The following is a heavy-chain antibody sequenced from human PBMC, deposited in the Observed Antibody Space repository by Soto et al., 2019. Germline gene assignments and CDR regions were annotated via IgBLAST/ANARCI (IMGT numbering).Heavy chain of an antibody. D-gene: IGHD5-18*01. Sequence: PSETLSLTCAVYGGSFSGYYWSWIRQPPGKGLEWIGEINHSGSTNYNPSLKSRVTISVDTSKNQFSLKLSSVTAADTAVYYCAREGYSYDPFDYWGQGTLVTVSS. CDR3: AREGYSYDPFDY. CDR1: GGSFSGYY. CDR2: INHSGST. V-gene: IGHV4-34*01. J-gene: IGHJ4*02.